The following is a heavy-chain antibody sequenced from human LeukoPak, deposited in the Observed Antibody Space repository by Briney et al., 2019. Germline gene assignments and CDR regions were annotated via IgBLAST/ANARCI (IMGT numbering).Heavy chain of an antibody. CDR3: ARKENVYYYFDY. Sequence: SDTPSLTCAVSGYSITSSSWWGWIRQPPGKGLEWIGYIYHSGTTYYNPSLLSRVTMSVDTSKNQFSLKLSSVTAVDTAVYYCARKENVYYYFDYWGQGTLVTVSS. CDR1: GYSITSSSW. D-gene: IGHD3-10*01. CDR2: IYHSGTT. J-gene: IGHJ4*02. V-gene: IGHV4-28*01.